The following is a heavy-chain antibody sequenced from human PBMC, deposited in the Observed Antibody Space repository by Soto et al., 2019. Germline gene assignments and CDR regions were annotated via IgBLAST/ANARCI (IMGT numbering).Heavy chain of an antibody. Sequence: PSETLSLTCTVSGGSISSYYWSWIRQPPGKGLEWIGYIYYSGSTNYNPSLKSRVTISVDTSKNQFSLKLSSVTAADTAVYYCARGPKDYSSNWFDPWGQGTLVTVSS. V-gene: IGHV4-59*01. CDR2: IYYSGST. J-gene: IGHJ5*02. CDR1: GGSISSYY. CDR3: ARGPKDYSSNWFDP. D-gene: IGHD3-10*01.